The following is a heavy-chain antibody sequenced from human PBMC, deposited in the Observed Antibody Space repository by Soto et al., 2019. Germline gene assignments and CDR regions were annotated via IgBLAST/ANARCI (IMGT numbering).Heavy chain of an antibody. CDR1: GFTFSSYA. J-gene: IGHJ4*02. V-gene: IGHV3-30-3*01. Sequence: PGGSLRLSCAASGFTFSSYAMHWVRQAPGKGLEWVAVISYDGSNKYYADSVKGRFTISRDNSKNTLYLQMNSLRAEDTAVYYCARGIRAYSSGWTGWYFDYWGQGTLVTVS. CDR2: ISYDGSNK. D-gene: IGHD6-19*01. CDR3: ARGIRAYSSGWTGWYFDY.